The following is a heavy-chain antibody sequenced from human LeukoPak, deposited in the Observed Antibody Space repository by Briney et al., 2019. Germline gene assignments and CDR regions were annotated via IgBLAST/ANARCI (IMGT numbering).Heavy chain of an antibody. Sequence: GGSLRLSCSASGFPFSSYATHWVRQAPGKGLVWVSRITSPGSSTSYADSVKGRFTISRDNAKNTLYLQMNSLRAEDTAVYYCARGVAVGGAVAFDVWGQGTMVTVSS. V-gene: IGHV3-74*01. J-gene: IGHJ3*01. CDR2: ITSPGSST. CDR1: GFPFSSYA. D-gene: IGHD6-19*01. CDR3: ARGVAVGGAVAFDV.